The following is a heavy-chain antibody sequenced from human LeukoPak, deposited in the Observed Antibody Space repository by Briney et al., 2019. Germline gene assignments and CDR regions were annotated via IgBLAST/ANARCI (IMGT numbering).Heavy chain of an antibody. J-gene: IGHJ4*02. Sequence: SETLSLTCTVSGGSISSYYWSWIRQPPGKGLEWIGYIYYSGSTNYNPSLESRVTISVDTSKNQFSLKLSSVTAADTAVYYCARTLIDYYDSGSYYNGFDYWGQGTLVTVSS. V-gene: IGHV4-59*01. D-gene: IGHD3-10*01. CDR3: ARTLIDYYDSGSYYNGFDY. CDR2: IYYSGST. CDR1: GGSISSYY.